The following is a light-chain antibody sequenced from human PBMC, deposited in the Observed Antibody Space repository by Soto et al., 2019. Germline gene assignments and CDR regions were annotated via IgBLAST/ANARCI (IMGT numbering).Light chain of an antibody. CDR2: AAS. J-gene: IGKJ5*01. Sequence: DIQMTHSPSSLSASVGDRVSITCRASQSSTTYLNWYQQKPGKAPYLLISAASSLQSGVPSRFSASGSGTDFTLTISSLQPEDFATYFCQQSYSIPITFGQGTRLEIK. CDR3: QQSYSIPIT. CDR1: QSSTTY. V-gene: IGKV1-39*01.